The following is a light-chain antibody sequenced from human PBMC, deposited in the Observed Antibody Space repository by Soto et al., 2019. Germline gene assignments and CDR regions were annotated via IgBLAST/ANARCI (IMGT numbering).Light chain of an antibody. CDR2: GAS. Sequence: ALQMTQSPSSLSASVGDTITITCRASEAIRGDLGWYQQKPGKAPKLLIYGASTLESGVPSRFGGSGFGTDFSLTISGLQSEDFATYYCLQDNDYPWTFGQGTKVEI. CDR3: LQDNDYPWT. V-gene: IGKV1-6*01. J-gene: IGKJ1*01. CDR1: EAIRGD.